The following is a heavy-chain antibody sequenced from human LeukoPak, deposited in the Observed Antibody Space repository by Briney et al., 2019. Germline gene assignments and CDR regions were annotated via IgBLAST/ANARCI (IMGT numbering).Heavy chain of an antibody. V-gene: IGHV1-18*01. CDR3: ASVADILTPITYYYYYGMDV. J-gene: IGHJ6*02. CDR1: GYTFTSYG. D-gene: IGHD3-9*01. CDR2: ISAYNGNT. Sequence: ASVKVSCKASGYTFTSYGISWVRQAPGQGLEWMGWISAYNGNTNYAQKLQGRVTMTTDTSTSTAYMELRSLRSDDAAVYYCASVADILTPITYYYYYGMDVWGQGTTVTVSS.